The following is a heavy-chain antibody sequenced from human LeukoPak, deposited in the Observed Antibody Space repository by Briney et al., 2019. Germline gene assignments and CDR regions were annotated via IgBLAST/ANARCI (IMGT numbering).Heavy chain of an antibody. J-gene: IGHJ5*02. CDR3: ARGDTSSGNWFDP. D-gene: IGHD2-2*02. Sequence: SGTLSLTCAVSGGSISSYYWSWIRQPPGKGLEWIGYIYYSGSTNYNPSLKSRVTISVDTSKNQFSLKLSSVTAADTAVYYCARGDTSSGNWFDPWGQGTLVTVSS. V-gene: IGHV4-59*01. CDR2: IYYSGST. CDR1: GGSISSYY.